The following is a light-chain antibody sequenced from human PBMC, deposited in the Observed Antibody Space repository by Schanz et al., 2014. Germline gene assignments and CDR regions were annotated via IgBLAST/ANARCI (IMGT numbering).Light chain of an antibody. CDR2: DVS. Sequence: QSALTQPASVSGSPGQSITISCTGTSSDVGGYNYVSWYQQHPGKAPKLMIYDVSNRPSGVPARFSGSKSGNTASLTVSGLQAEDEADYYCSSFTSSLRWVFGGGTKLTVL. V-gene: IGLV2-14*01. CDR3: SSFTSSLRWV. CDR1: SSDVGGYNY. J-gene: IGLJ3*02.